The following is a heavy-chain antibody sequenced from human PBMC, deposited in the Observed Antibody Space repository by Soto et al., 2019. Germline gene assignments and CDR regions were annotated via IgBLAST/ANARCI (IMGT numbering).Heavy chain of an antibody. CDR1: RDAKASRA. CDR2: ISAYNGNT. V-gene: IGHV1-18*01. Sequence: GAPAELSSKDPRDAKASRARRSPHQSPGQGLEWMGWISAYNGNTNYAQKLQGRVTMTTDTSTSTAYMELRSLRSDDTAVYYCARDHTHYDILTGFWGQGTLVTVSS. J-gene: IGHJ4*02. D-gene: IGHD3-9*01. CDR3: ARDHTHYDILTGF.